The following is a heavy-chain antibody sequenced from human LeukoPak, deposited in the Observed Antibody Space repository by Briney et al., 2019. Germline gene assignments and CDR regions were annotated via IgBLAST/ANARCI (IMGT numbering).Heavy chain of an antibody. CDR3: ARQAYGDYYFDS. CDR1: GYSFTSYW. J-gene: IGHJ4*02. D-gene: IGHD4-17*01. Sequence: GESLKISCKGSGYSFTSYWIAWVRQMPGEGLEWMGIIFPGDSDTRYSPSFEGQVSISVDKSISTAYLQWSKLKASDTAMYYCARQAYGDYYFDSRGQGTLGTGPS. V-gene: IGHV5-51*01. CDR2: IFPGDSDT.